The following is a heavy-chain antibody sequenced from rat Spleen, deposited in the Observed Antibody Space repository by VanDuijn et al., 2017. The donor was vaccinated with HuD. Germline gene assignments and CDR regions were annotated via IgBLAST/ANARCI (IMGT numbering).Heavy chain of an antibody. Sequence: EVQLVESDGGLVQPGRSLKLSCAASGFTFSDYYMAWVRQAPTKGLEWVATISYDGSSTYYRDSVKGRFTISRDNAKSTLYLQMDSLRSEDTATYYCARHWGGLGYFDFWGPGTMVTVSS. CDR2: ISYDGSST. D-gene: IGHD4-3*01. V-gene: IGHV5-29*01. CDR3: ARHWGGLGYFDF. CDR1: GFTFSDYY. J-gene: IGHJ1*01.